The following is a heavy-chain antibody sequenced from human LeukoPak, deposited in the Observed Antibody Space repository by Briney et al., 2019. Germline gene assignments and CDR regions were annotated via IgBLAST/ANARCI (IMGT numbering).Heavy chain of an antibody. Sequence: GGSLRLSCAASGFTFSSYSMNWVRQAPGKGLEWVSYISSSSSYIYYADSVKGRFTISRDNAKNSLYLQMNSRRAEDTAVYYCATEQLGDGDLSFADYWGQGTLVTASS. CDR1: GFTFSSYS. CDR3: ATEQLGDGDLSFADY. J-gene: IGHJ4*02. D-gene: IGHD6-6*01. V-gene: IGHV3-21*01. CDR2: ISSSSSYI.